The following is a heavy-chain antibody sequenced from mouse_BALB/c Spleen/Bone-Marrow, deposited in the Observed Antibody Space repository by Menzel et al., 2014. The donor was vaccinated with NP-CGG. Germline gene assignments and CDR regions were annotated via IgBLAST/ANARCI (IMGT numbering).Heavy chain of an antibody. V-gene: IGHV1-20*02. Sequence: EVMLVESGPELVKPGASVKISCKASGYSFTDYFMNWVMQSHGKSLEWIGRINPYNGDTFYNQKFKGKATLTIDKSSSTAHTELRSLASEDSAVYYCASGATAYWGQGTLVTVSA. CDR1: GYSFTDYF. CDR2: INPYNGDT. D-gene: IGHD3-1*01. J-gene: IGHJ3*01. CDR3: ASGATAY.